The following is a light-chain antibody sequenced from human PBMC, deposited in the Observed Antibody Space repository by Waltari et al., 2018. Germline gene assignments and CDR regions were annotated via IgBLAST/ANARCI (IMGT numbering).Light chain of an antibody. CDR3: QQYSSFPLT. V-gene: IGKV1-5*03. J-gene: IGKJ4*01. Sequence: DPQMSQSPSTLSASVGDSVTFSCRASQYIAYWVAWYQQKPGKAPKLLMYRASKRERGVPSRFSGSGSGTEFALTISGLQPDDFATYDCQQYSSFPLTFGGGTNVEIK. CDR1: QYIAYW. CDR2: RAS.